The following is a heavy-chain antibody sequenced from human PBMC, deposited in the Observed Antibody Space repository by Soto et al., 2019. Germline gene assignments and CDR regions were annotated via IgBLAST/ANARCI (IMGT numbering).Heavy chain of an antibody. CDR1: GFTFTRYS. J-gene: IGHJ4*02. CDR2: ISSTTNYI. V-gene: IGHV3-21*01. Sequence: EVQLVESGGGLVKPGGSLRLSCAASGFTFTRYSMNWVRQAPGTGLEWVSSISSTTNYIYYADSMKGRFTVSRDNAKNPVYLEMNSLRAEDTALYYCARESEDLTSNFDYWGQGTLVTVSS. CDR3: ARESEDLTSNFDY.